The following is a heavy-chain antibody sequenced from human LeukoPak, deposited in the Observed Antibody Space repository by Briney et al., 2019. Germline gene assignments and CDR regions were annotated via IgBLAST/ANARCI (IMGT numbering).Heavy chain of an antibody. Sequence: RASETLSLTCTVSGGSISSGSYYWSWIRQPAGKGLEWIGRIYTSGSTNYNPSLKSRVTISVDTSKNQFSLKLSSVTAADTAVYYCARDRKTPSIAARTRYYYMDVWGKGTTVTVSS. CDR2: IYTSGST. CDR3: ARDRKTPSIAARTRYYYMDV. V-gene: IGHV4-61*02. J-gene: IGHJ6*03. CDR1: GGSISSGSYY. D-gene: IGHD6-6*01.